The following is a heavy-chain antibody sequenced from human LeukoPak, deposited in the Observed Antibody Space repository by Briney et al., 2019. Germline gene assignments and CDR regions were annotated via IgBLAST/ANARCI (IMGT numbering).Heavy chain of an antibody. V-gene: IGHV4-59*01. J-gene: IGHJ6*02. Sequence: PSETLSLTCTVSGGSISSYYWSWIRQPPGKGLEWIGYNYNSESTNYNPPLKSRVTISVDTSKNQCSLKLSSVTAADTAVYYCARDTISATPPYCCYGMDVWGQGTTVTVSS. CDR1: GGSISSYY. CDR3: ARDTISATPPYCCYGMDV. D-gene: IGHD3-3*01. CDR2: NYNSEST.